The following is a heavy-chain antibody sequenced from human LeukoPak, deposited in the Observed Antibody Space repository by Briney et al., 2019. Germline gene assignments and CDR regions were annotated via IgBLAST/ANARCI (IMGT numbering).Heavy chain of an antibody. CDR3: ARVNPRFDTLTENWFDP. Sequence: SETLSLTCTVSGGSISSYYWTWIRQPPGKGLEWIGYMFYTGSTDYNPSLKSRVTMSIDTSKNQFSLKLSSVTAADTAVYYCARVNPRFDTLTENWFDPWGQGTLVTVSS. V-gene: IGHV4-59*01. J-gene: IGHJ5*02. CDR1: GGSISSYY. D-gene: IGHD3-9*01. CDR2: MFYTGST.